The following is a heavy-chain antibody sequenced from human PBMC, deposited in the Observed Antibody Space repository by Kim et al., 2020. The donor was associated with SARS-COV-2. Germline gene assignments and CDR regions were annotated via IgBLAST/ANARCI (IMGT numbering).Heavy chain of an antibody. CDR3: ARGPDDDTHDFDV. CDR1: GGSFSNDW. J-gene: IGHJ3*01. D-gene: IGHD1-1*01. CDR2: VKHGGRM. V-gene: IGHV4-34*01. Sequence: SETLSLTCAVYGGSFSNDWWSWIRQPPGKGLEWIGQVKHGGRMAYSPSLQSRVTMSVDTSKNQFSLKINSVAAADTAVYYCARGPDDDTHDFDVWGLGTMVTVSS.